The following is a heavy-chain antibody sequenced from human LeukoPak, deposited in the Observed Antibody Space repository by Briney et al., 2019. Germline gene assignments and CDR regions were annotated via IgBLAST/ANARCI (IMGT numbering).Heavy chain of an antibody. J-gene: IGHJ4*02. CDR1: GFTFSTFA. CDR2: ISNSGSGT. CDR3: ARGTGYYGY. Sequence: GGSLRLSCAASGFTFSTFALIWVRQAPGKGLEWVSGISNSGSGTAYANSVKGRFTISRDNSKNTLYLQMNSLSVEDTAVYYCARGTGYYGYWGQGTLVTVSS. D-gene: IGHD3-9*01. V-gene: IGHV3-23*01.